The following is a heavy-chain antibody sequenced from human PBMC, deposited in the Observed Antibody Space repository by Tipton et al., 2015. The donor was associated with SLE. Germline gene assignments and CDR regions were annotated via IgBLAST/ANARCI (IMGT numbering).Heavy chain of an antibody. CDR1: GGSISSSSYY. Sequence: LRLSCTVSGGSISSSSYYWGWIRQPPGRGLEWIGSIYYSGSTYYNPSLKSRVTISVDTSKNQFSLKLSSVTAADTAVYYCARAWTTVVNLDYWGQGTLVTVSS. CDR2: IYYSGST. D-gene: IGHD4-23*01. CDR3: ARAWTTVVNLDY. V-gene: IGHV4-39*07. J-gene: IGHJ4*02.